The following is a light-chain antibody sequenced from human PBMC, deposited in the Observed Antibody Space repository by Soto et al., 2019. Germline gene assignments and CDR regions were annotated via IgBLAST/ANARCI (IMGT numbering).Light chain of an antibody. J-gene: IGLJ2*01. CDR3: QSYDSLSGRVL. CDR2: GNT. Sequence: QSVLTQPPSVSGAPGQRVTIACSGGSSNIGALYDVHWYQQLPGTAPKLLIFGNTNRPSGVPDRFSGSKSGTSASLAITGLQAEDEADYYCQSYDSLSGRVLFGGGTKLTVL. V-gene: IGLV1-40*01. CDR1: SSNIGALYD.